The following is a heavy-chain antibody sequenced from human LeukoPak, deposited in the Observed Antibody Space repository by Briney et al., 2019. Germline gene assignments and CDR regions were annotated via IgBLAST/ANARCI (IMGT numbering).Heavy chain of an antibody. J-gene: IGHJ4*02. CDR3: ARGIIGTHTFDY. D-gene: IGHD3-3*01. V-gene: IGHV1-2*02. CDR2: INPNSGGT. CDR1: GYTFTGYY. Sequence: ASVKVSCKASGYTFTGYYMHWVRQAPGQGLEWMGWINPNSGGTNYAQKFQGRVTMTRDMSISTAYMELSRLRSDDTAVYYYARGIIGTHTFDYWGQGTLVTVSS.